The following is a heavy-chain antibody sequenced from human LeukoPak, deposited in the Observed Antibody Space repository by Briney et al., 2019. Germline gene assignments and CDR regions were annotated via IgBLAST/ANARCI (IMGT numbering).Heavy chain of an antibody. V-gene: IGHV3-11*01. D-gene: IGHD3-22*01. CDR1: GFTFSDYY. CDR3: AKDTHYDSSGYPDY. CDR2: ISSSGSTI. J-gene: IGHJ4*02. Sequence: PGGSLRLSCAASGFTFSDYYMSWIRQAPGKELEWVSYISSSGSTIYYADSVKGRFTISRDNAKNSLYLQMNSLRAEDTALYYCAKDTHYDSSGYPDYWGQGTLVTVSS.